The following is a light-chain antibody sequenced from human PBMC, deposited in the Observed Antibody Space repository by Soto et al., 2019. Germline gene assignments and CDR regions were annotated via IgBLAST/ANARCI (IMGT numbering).Light chain of an antibody. CDR3: QQCGYSPQT. J-gene: IGKJ1*01. V-gene: IGKV3-20*01. CDR2: GAS. CDR1: QSVSSY. Sequence: EIVLTQSPGTLSLSPGERATLSCRASQSVSSYLAWYQQKPGQAPRLLIYGASSGATGIPDRFSGSGSGTDFTLTISRLEPEDFAVYYCQQCGYSPQTFGQGTKVEIK.